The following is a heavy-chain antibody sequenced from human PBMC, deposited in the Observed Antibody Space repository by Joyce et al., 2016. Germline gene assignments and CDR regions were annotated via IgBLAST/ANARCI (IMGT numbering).Heavy chain of an antibody. CDR2: ISWDGGST. D-gene: IGHD3-3*01. CDR1: GFTFDDYT. Sequence: EVQLVESGGVVVQPGGSLRLSCAASGFTFDDYTMHWVRQGPGKGLEWVSLISWDGGSTYYADSVKGRFTISRDNSKNSLYLQMISLRTEDTALYYCAKDRGGFGVVISSYLDYWGQGTLVTVSS. J-gene: IGHJ4*02. CDR3: AKDRGGFGVVISSYLDY. V-gene: IGHV3-43*01.